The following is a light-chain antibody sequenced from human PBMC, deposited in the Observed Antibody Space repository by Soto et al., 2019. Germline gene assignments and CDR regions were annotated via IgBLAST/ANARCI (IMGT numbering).Light chain of an antibody. J-gene: IGKJ1*01. CDR1: QCVGTW. CDR3: QQYNSHWT. Sequence: EVSQTHSTLSASVGGRLTLPFRVSQCVGTWVAWYQQKPGKSPKLLIYDASSLESGFPSRFSGIGYGTEFTLTISSLQPDDFATYYCQQYNSHWTFGQG. V-gene: IGKV1-5*01. CDR2: DAS.